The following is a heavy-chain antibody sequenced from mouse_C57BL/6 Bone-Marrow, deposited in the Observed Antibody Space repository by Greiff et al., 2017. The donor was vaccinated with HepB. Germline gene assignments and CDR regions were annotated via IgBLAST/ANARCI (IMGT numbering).Heavy chain of an antibody. CDR1: GYSITSGYY. J-gene: IGHJ3*01. CDR3: ARGLFFAY. Sequence: DVQLQESGPGLVKPSQSLSLTCSVTGYSITSGYYWNWIRQFPGNKLEWMGYISYDGSNNYNPSLKNRISITRDTSKNQFFLTLNSVTTEDTATYYCARGLFFAYWGQGTLVTVSA. V-gene: IGHV3-6*01. CDR2: ISYDGSN.